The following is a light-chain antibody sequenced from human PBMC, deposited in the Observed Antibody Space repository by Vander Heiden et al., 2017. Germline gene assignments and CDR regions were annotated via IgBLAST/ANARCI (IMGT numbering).Light chain of an antibody. V-gene: IGLV3-1*01. Sequence: SYELTQPPSLSVSPGQTVSITCSGDKLGDKYASWYQQKPGQSPVLFIFQESKRPSGIPERFSGSISGNTATLTISRTQAMDEADYYCQAWDSSTVVFGGGTKLTV. CDR2: QES. J-gene: IGLJ2*01. CDR3: QAWDSSTVV. CDR1: KLGDKY.